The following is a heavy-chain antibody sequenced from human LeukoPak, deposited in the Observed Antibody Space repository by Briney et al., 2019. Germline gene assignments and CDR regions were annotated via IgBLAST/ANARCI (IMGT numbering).Heavy chain of an antibody. CDR1: GFTFSSYE. V-gene: IGHV3-48*03. CDR2: ISSSGSTI. D-gene: IGHD3-16*02. J-gene: IGHJ4*02. CDR3: AGGLSVFDY. Sequence: PGGSLRLSCAASGFTFSSYEMNWVRQAPGKGLEWVSYISSSGSTIYYADSVKGRFTISRDNAKNSLYLQMNSLRAGDTAVYYCAGGLSVFDYWGQGTLVTVSS.